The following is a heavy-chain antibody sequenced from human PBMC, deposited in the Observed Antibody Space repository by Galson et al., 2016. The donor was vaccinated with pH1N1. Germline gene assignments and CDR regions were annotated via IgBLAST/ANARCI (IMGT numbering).Heavy chain of an antibody. CDR2: IDPSDGTT. J-gene: IGHJ4*02. V-gene: IGHV1-46*01. Sequence: SVKVSCKASGYSVTRYYMHWVRQAPGQGLEWMGIIDPSDGTTTYSQKFQGRITMTRDTPTNSVYMELCSLTSDDTAVYYCARRYYFDYWGQGTLITVSS. CDR1: GYSVTRYY. CDR3: ARRYYFDY.